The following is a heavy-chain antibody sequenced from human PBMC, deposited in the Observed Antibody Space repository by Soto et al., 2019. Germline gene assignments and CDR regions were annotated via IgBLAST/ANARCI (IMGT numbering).Heavy chain of an antibody. V-gene: IGHV1-69*13. J-gene: IGHJ3*02. D-gene: IGHD5-12*01. Sequence: SVKVSCKASGGTFRSYAISWVRQAPGQGLEWMGRIIPMFETPNYAQKFQGRATITADEFTSTAYMELSSLRSEDTAVYYCARDSMDIPATGDALDMWGHGTMVTVSS. CDR3: ARDSMDIPATGDALDM. CDR1: GGTFRSYA. CDR2: IIPMFETP.